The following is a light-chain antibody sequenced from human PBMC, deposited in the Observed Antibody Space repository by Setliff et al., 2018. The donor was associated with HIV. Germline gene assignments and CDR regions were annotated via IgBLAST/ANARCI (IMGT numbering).Light chain of an antibody. V-gene: IGLV2-8*01. Sequence: QSVLTQPPSASGSPGQSVTISCTGTSSDVGGYNSVSWYQQHPGKAPKVMIYEVSKRPSGVPDRFSGSKSGNTASLTISGLQAEDEADYYCSSYTSSSSYVFGTGTKVTVL. CDR3: SSYTSSSSYV. CDR2: EVS. J-gene: IGLJ1*01. CDR1: SSDVGGYNS.